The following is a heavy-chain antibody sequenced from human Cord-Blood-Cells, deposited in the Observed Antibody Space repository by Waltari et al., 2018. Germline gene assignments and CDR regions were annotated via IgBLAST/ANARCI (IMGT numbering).Heavy chain of an antibody. CDR3: AKGGTGTT. CDR1: GFTFSSFS. D-gene: IGHD1-1*01. J-gene: IGHJ5*02. V-gene: IGHV3-23*01. CDR2: ISGSGGRT. Sequence: EVQLLESGGGLVQPGGSLRLSCAASGFTFSSFSMSWVRQAPGKGLEGVSAISGSGGRTYYADSVKGRLTISRENSKNTLYLQMNSLRAEDTAVYYCAKGGTGTTWGQGTLVTVSS.